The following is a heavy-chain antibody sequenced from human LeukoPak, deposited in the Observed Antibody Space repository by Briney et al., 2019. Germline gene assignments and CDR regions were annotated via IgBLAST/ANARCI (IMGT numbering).Heavy chain of an antibody. J-gene: IGHJ4*02. CDR3: VIGGPFPRGSYSREYYLDY. V-gene: IGHV1-18*01. Sequence: ASVKVSFKSSVYGFINYGISWVRQAPGQGLAWVGWRSICNGKTDYKRRGRVTLTTDTSTRTAELEVRSLGTHDTAVYCCVIGGPFPRGSYSREYYLDYWGQGTLVTVPS. CDR2: RSICNGKT. CDR1: VYGFINYG. D-gene: IGHD6-6*01.